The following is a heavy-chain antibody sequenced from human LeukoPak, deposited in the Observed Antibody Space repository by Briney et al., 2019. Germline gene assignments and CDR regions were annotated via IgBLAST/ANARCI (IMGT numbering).Heavy chain of an antibody. CDR2: MNPNSGNT. D-gene: IGHD4-11*01. J-gene: IGHJ4*02. CDR3: ARASFYSHSNPDY. CDR1: GYTFTSYG. Sequence: ASVKVSCRASGYTFTSYGTSWVRQAPGQGLEWMGWMNPNSGNTGYAQKFQGRVTITRNTSISTAYMELSSLRSEDTAVYYCARASFYSHSNPDYWGQGTLVTVSS. V-gene: IGHV1-8*03.